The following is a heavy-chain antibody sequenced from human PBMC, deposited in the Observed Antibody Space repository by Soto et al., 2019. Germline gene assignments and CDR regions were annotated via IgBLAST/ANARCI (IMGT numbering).Heavy chain of an antibody. CDR1: GFTFSTHA. D-gene: IGHD3-3*01. Sequence: EVQLVESGGGLVQPGGSLRLSCAASGFTFSTHAMHWVRQAPGKGLEHVSAISRSGDSTFHANSVEGRFTISRDNSKNTLYLQMGSLRAEDMAVYYCARLGSGLDCWGQGTLVTVSS. V-gene: IGHV3-64*01. J-gene: IGHJ4*02. CDR2: ISRSGDST. CDR3: ARLGSGLDC.